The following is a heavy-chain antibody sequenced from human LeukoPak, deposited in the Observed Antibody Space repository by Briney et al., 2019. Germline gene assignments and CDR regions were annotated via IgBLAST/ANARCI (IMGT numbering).Heavy chain of an antibody. CDR2: ISGSGGRT. D-gene: IGHD2-2*02. J-gene: IGHJ4*02. V-gene: IGHV3-23*01. CDR1: GFTFSSYA. Sequence: GGSLRLSCAASGFTFSSYAMSWVRQAPGKGLEWVSAISGSGGRTYYADSVKGRFTISRDNSKNTLYLQMNSLRAEDTAVYYCAKDSVDIVVVPAAIHYWGQGTLVTVSS. CDR3: AKDSVDIVVVPAAIHY.